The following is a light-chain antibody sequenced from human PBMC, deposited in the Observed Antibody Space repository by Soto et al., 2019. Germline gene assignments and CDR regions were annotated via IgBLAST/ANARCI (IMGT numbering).Light chain of an antibody. J-gene: IGKJ5*01. CDR2: DAS. Sequence: DIQMTQSPSTLSASVRDRVTITCRASQSIRNLLTWYQQKPGKAPKPLIYDASTLQTGVPSRFSGSGSGSEFNFTITGLQPDDFATYFCQQYYTYATFGQGTRLEI. CDR1: QSIRNL. CDR3: QQYYTYAT. V-gene: IGKV1-5*01.